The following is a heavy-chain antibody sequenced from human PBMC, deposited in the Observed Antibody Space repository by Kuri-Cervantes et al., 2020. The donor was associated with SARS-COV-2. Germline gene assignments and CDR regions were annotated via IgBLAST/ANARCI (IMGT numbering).Heavy chain of an antibody. CDR1: GGSISSYY. CDR3: ARGDSSRGHYYYYYGMDV. V-gene: IGHV4-59*08. D-gene: IGHD6-19*01. Sequence: SETLSLTCTVSGGSISSYYWSWIRQPPGKGLEWIGYIYYTGSTNYNPSLKSRVTISVDTSKKQFSLKLSSVTAADTAVYYCARGDSSRGHYYYYYGMDVWGQGTTVTVSS. CDR2: IYYTGST. J-gene: IGHJ6*02.